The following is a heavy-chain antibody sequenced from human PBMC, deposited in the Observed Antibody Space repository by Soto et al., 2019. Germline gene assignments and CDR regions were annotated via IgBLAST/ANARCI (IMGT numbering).Heavy chain of an antibody. CDR3: ARDRSLELYSPDQSDAFDI. D-gene: IGHD1-7*01. CDR2: ISYDGSNK. V-gene: IGHV3-30-3*01. J-gene: IGHJ3*02. CDR1: GFTFSSYA. Sequence: QVQLVESGGGVVQPGRSLRLSCAASGFTFSSYAMHWVRQAPGKGLEWVAVISYDGSNKYYADSVKGRFTISRDNSKNTLYLQMNSLRAEDTAVYYCARDRSLELYSPDQSDAFDIWGQGTMVSVSS.